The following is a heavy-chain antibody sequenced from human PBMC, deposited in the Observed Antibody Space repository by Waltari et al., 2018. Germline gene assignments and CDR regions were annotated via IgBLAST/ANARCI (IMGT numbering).Heavy chain of an antibody. V-gene: IGHV3-48*04. CDR3: ARRSSSAFDS. CDR2: ISSGSSTI. D-gene: IGHD6-6*01. Sequence: EVQLVESGGGLVQPGGSLRLSCAASGFTFSSYSMNWVRQAPGKGLEWISYISSGSSTISYADSVKGRFTLSRDNAENSLYLQMNSLRAEDTAVYYCARRSSSAFDSWGQGTLVTVS. J-gene: IGHJ4*02. CDR1: GFTFSSYS.